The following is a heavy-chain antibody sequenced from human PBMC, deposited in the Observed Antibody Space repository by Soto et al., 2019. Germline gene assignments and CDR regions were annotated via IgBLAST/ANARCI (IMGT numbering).Heavy chain of an antibody. D-gene: IGHD2-2*01. CDR2: IIPILGIA. J-gene: IGHJ5*02. V-gene: IGHV1-69*04. CDR3: ARDQVPAAIPFDP. Sequence: ASVKVSCKASGGTFSSYTISWVRQAPGQGLEWMGRIIPILGIANYAQKFQGRVTITADKSTSTAYMELSSLRSEDTAVYYCARDQVPAAIPFDPWGQGTLVTVSS. CDR1: GGTFSSYT.